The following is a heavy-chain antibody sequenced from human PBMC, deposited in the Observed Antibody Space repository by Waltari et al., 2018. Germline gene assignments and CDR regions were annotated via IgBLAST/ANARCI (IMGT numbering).Heavy chain of an antibody. CDR2: IYHSART. D-gene: IGHD3-3*01. V-gene: IGHV4-30-2*01. J-gene: IGHJ4*02. Sequence: QLQLQESGSGLVKPSQTLSLTCAVSGGSISSGGYSWRWIRQPPGKGLEWIGYIYHSARTYYNPSLKSRVTISVDRSKNQFSLKLSSVTAADTAVYYCARAPSSTIFPPLYYFDYWGQGTLVTVSS. CDR3: ARAPSSTIFPPLYYFDY. CDR1: GGSISSGGYS.